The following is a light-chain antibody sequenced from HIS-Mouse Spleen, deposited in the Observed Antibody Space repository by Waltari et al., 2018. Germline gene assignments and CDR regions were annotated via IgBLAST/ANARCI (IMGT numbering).Light chain of an antibody. V-gene: IGLV2-23*03. CDR3: CSYAGSSTFEV. CDR1: SSDVWSYNL. J-gene: IGLJ2*01. CDR2: EGS. Sequence: QSALTQPASVSGSPGQSITISCTGTSSDVWSYNLVSWYQQHPGKAPNLMIYEGSKRPSGVPNRFSGSKSGNTASLTISGLQAEDEADYYCCSYAGSSTFEVFGGGTKLTVL.